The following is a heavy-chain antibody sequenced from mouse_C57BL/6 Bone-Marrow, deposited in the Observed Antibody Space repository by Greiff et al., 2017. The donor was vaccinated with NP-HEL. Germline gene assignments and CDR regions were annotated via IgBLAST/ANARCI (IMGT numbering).Heavy chain of an antibody. CDR1: GYTFTSYW. CDR2: IDPNSGST. Sequence: VQLQQPGAELVKPGASVKLSCKASGYTFTSYWMHWVKQRPGQGLEWIGTIDPNSGSTNYNEKFKSKATLTVDKSSSTAYMQLSSLTSEDSAVYYCARAQSGHGYGFAYWGKGTLVTVSA. V-gene: IGHV1-64*01. CDR3: ARAQSGHGYGFAY. D-gene: IGHD2-2*01. J-gene: IGHJ3*01.